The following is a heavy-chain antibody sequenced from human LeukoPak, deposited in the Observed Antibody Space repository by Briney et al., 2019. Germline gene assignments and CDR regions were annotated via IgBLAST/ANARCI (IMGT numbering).Heavy chain of an antibody. Sequence: PGGSLRLSCAASGFTFSSYSMNWVRQAPGKGLEWVSAIRGSGSSTYYADSVKGRFTISRDNSKNTLYLQMNSLRAEDTALYYCAKDRGYVDTAMVSRSYFDYWGQGTLVTVSS. CDR3: AKDRGYVDTAMVSRSYFDY. J-gene: IGHJ4*02. V-gene: IGHV3-23*01. D-gene: IGHD5-18*01. CDR2: IRGSGSST. CDR1: GFTFSSYS.